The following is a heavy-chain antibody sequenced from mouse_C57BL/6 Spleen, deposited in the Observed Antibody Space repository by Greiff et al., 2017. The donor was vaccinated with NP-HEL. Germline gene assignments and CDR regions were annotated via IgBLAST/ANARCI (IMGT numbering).Heavy chain of an antibody. CDR3: NYPCYAMDY. CDR1: GYAFSSSW. V-gene: IGHV1-82*01. Sequence: VKLQESGPELVKPGASVKISCKASGYAFSSSWMNWVKQRPGKGLEWIGRIYPGDGDTNYNGKFKGKATLTADKSSSTAYMQLSSLTSEDSAVYFCNYPCYAMDYWGQGTSVTVSS. CDR2: IYPGDGDT. D-gene: IGHD2-1*01. J-gene: IGHJ4*01.